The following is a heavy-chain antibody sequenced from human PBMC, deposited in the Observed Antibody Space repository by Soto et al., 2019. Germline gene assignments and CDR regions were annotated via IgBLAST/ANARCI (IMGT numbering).Heavy chain of an antibody. CDR2: IIPIFGTA. V-gene: IGHV1-69*13. Sequence: SVKVSCKASGGTFSSYAISWVRQAPGQGLEWMGGIIPIFGTANYAQKFQGRVTITADESTSTAYMELSSLRSEDTAVYYCAICGWQWLPSSLDYWGQGTLVTVSS. CDR1: GGTFSSYA. J-gene: IGHJ4*02. CDR3: AICGWQWLPSSLDY. D-gene: IGHD6-19*01.